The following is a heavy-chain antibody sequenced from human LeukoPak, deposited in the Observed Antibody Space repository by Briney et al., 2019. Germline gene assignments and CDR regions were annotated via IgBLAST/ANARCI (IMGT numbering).Heavy chain of an antibody. CDR3: ARRSNNYYILTGRNLDYGMDV. CDR1: GGSISSGGYY. D-gene: IGHD3-9*01. CDR2: MYYSGST. Sequence: PSQTLSLTCTVSGGSISSGGYYWNWIRQHPGKGLEWIGYMYYSGSTYYNPSLKSRVIISVDTSTNQFSLKLSSVTAADTAVYYCARRSNNYYILTGRNLDYGMDVWGQGTTVTVSS. J-gene: IGHJ6*02. V-gene: IGHV4-31*03.